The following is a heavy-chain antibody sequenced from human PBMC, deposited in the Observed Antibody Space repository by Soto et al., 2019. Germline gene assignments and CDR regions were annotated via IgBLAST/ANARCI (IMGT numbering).Heavy chain of an antibody. D-gene: IGHD3-3*01. CDR1: GGTFSSYA. CDR2: IIPIFGTA. CDR3: ARSRTIFGVVTGYFQH. J-gene: IGHJ1*01. V-gene: IGHV1-69*13. Sequence: GPSVKVSCKASGGTFSSYAISWVRQAPGQGLEWMGGIIPIFGTANYAQKFQGRVTITADESTSTAYMELSSLRSEDTAVYYCARSRTIFGVVTGYFQHWGQGTLVTVSS.